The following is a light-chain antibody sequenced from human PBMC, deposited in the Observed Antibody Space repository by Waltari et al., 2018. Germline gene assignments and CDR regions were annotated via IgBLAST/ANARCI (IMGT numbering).Light chain of an antibody. CDR1: RSDAGGYNY. V-gene: IGLV2-8*01. CDR3: TSYAGSNSYV. CDR2: EVT. J-gene: IGLJ1*01. Sequence: QSALTQPPSASGSPGQSVTISCPATRSDAGGYNYVSWSQQHPGQAPKLMIYEVTKRPSGVPDRFSGSKSGNTASLTVSGLQAEDEADYFCTSYAGSNSYVFGTGTKVTVL.